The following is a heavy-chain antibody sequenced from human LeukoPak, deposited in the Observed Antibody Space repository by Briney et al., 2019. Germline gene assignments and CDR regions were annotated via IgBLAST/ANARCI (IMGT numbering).Heavy chain of an antibody. CDR3: AKDEDRDYYYYMDV. V-gene: IGHV3-23*01. D-gene: IGHD2-15*01. Sequence: GGSLRLSCAASGFTFSSYAMSWVRQAPGKGLEWVSAISGSGGSTYYADSVKGRFTISRDNSKNTLYLQMNSLRAEDTAVYYCAKDEDRDYYYYMDVWGKGTTVTVSS. CDR1: GFTFSSYA. CDR2: ISGSGGST. J-gene: IGHJ6*03.